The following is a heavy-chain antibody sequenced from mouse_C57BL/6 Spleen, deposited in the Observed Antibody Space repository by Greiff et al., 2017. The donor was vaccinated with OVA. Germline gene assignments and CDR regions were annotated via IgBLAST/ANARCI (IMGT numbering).Heavy chain of an antibody. J-gene: IGHJ4*01. CDR1: GFTFSSYA. D-gene: IGHD2-4*01. CDR2: ISDGGSYT. V-gene: IGHV5-4*01. Sequence: EVHLVESGGGLVKPGGSLKLSCAASGFTFSSYAMSWVRQTPEKRLEWVATISDGGSYTYYPDNVKGRFTISRDNAKNNLYLQMSHLKSEDTAMYYCARAPYYDYDGYYAMDYWGQGTSVTVSS. CDR3: ARAPYYDYDGYYAMDY.